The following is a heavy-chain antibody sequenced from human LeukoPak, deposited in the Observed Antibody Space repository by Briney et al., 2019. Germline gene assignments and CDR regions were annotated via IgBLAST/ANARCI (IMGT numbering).Heavy chain of an antibody. CDR3: AREWGSSGTNNWFDP. CDR2: INPNSGGT. Sequence: GASVKVSCKASGYTFTGYYMHWVRQAPGQGLEWMGWINPNSGGTNYAQKFQGRVTMTRDTSISTAYMELSRLRSDDTAVYYCAREWGSSGTNNWFDPWGQGTLVTVPS. J-gene: IGHJ5*02. D-gene: IGHD3-16*01. CDR1: GYTFTGYY. V-gene: IGHV1-2*02.